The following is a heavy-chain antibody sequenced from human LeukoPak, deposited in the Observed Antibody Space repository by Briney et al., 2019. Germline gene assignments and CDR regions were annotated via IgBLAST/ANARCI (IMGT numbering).Heavy chain of an antibody. J-gene: IGHJ4*02. Sequence: ASVKVSCKASGGTFSSYTMSWVRQAPGKGLEWVSAISGSGGSTYNADSVKGRFTISRDNSKNTLYLQMNSLRAEDTAVYYCAKARATLDYWGQGTLVTVSS. V-gene: IGHV3-23*01. D-gene: IGHD1-26*01. CDR3: AKARATLDY. CDR1: GGTFSSYT. CDR2: ISGSGGST.